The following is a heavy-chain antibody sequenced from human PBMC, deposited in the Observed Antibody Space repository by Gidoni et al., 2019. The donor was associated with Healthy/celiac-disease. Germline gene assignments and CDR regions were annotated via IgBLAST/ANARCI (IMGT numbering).Heavy chain of an antibody. CDR2: IFSNDEK. D-gene: IGHD5-12*01. V-gene: IGHV2-26*01. Sequence: QVTLKESGPVLVQPTETLTLTCTVSGFSLSNARMGVSWIRQPPGKALEWLAHIFSNDEKSYSTSLKSRLTISKDTSKSQVVLTMTNMDPVDTATYYCARIRAGYNWVYYYYGMDVWGQGTTVTVSS. CDR3: ARIRAGYNWVYYYYGMDV. J-gene: IGHJ6*02. CDR1: GFSLSNARMG.